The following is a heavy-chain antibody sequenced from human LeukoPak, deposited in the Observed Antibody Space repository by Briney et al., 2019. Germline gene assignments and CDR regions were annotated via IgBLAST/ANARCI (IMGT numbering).Heavy chain of an antibody. CDR2: IKQDGSEK. Sequence: PGGSLRLSCAASGFTFSIYWMSWVRQARGKGLEWVANIKQDGSEKYYVDSVKGRFTISRDNAKHSLYLQMNSLRAEDTAVYYCARDRCSSTSCDGPYYMDVWGKGTTVTVSS. CDR1: GFTFSIYW. CDR3: ARDRCSSTSCDGPYYMDV. D-gene: IGHD2-2*01. V-gene: IGHV3-7*01. J-gene: IGHJ6*03.